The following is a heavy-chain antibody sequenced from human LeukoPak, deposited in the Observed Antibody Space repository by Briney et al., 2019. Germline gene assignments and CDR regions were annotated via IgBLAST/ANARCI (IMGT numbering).Heavy chain of an antibody. CDR3: ARDAGYTRKGDMDV. J-gene: IGHJ6*03. CDR1: GYTFTGYY. Sequence: ASVKVSRKASGYTFTGYYMHWVRQAPGQGLEWMGWINPNSGGTNYAQKFQGRVTMTRDTSISTAYMELSRLRSDDTAVYYCARDAGYTRKGDMDVWGKGTTVTVSS. CDR2: INPNSGGT. D-gene: IGHD2-2*02. V-gene: IGHV1-2*02.